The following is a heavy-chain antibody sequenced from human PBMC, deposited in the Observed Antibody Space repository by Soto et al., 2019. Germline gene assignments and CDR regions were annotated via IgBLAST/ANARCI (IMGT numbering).Heavy chain of an antibody. J-gene: IGHJ3*02. CDR3: ARDKQLVRAFDI. CDR2: IIPILGIA. CDR1: GGTFSSYT. D-gene: IGHD6-13*01. V-gene: IGHV1-69*04. Sequence: ASVKVSCKASGGTFSSYTISWVRQAPGQGLEWMGRIIPILGIANYAQKFQCRVTITADKSTSTAYMELSSLRSEDTAVYYCARDKQLVRAFDIWGQGTMVTVSS.